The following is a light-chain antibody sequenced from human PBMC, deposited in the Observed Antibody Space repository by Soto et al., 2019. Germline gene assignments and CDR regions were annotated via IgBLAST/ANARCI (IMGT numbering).Light chain of an antibody. Sequence: EIVLTQSPGTLSLSPGERATLSCRASQSVSNNYLAWYQQKPGQAPRLLIYDASSRATGIPDRFSGSGSGTDFTLTISRLEPEDFAVYYCQQYGGSPPVTFGGGTKVDIK. CDR3: QQYGGSPPVT. CDR2: DAS. J-gene: IGKJ4*01. V-gene: IGKV3-20*01. CDR1: QSVSNNY.